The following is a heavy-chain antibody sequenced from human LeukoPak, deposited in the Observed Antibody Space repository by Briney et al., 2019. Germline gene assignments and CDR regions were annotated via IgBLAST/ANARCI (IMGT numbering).Heavy chain of an antibody. D-gene: IGHD3-22*01. J-gene: IGHJ5*02. Sequence: SETLSLTCTVSGGSISSHYWSWIRQPPGKGLEWIGYIYYSGSTNYNPSLKSRVTISVDTSKNQFSLKLSSVTAADTAVYYCARFGPPDPYYYDRSGPIDPWGQGTLVTVSS. V-gene: IGHV4-59*11. CDR3: ARFGPPDPYYYDRSGPIDP. CDR2: IYYSGST. CDR1: GGSISSHY.